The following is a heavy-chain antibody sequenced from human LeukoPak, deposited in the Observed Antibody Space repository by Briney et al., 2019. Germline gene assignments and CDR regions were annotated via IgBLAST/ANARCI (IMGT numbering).Heavy chain of an antibody. D-gene: IGHD3-22*01. V-gene: IGHV4-38-2*02. J-gene: IGHJ6*03. CDR1: GYSISSGYY. CDR3: ARGGQTYYYDSSGYPYYYYYMDV. Sequence: SETLSLTCTVSGYSISSGYYWGWIRQPPGKGLEWIGSIYYSGSTYYNPSLKSRVTISVDTSKNQFSLKLSSVTAADTAVYYCARGGQTYYYDSSGYPYYYYYMDVWGKGTTVTISS. CDR2: IYYSGST.